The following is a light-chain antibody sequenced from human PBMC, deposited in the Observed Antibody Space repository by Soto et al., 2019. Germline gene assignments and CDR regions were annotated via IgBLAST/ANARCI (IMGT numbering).Light chain of an antibody. V-gene: IGKV3-11*01. CDR2: DAS. CDR3: QQRSNYPPYS. J-gene: IGKJ2*01. CDR1: QSVSSY. Sequence: EIVLTQSPATLSLSPGERATLSCRASQSVSSYLAWYQQKPGQAPRLLIYDASNRATGIPARLSGSGSGPDSTLTISSPEPEDFAVYYCQQRSNYPPYSFGKGTKLDIK.